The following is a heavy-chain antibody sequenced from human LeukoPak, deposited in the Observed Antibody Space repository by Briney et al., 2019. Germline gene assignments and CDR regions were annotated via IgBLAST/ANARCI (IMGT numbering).Heavy chain of an antibody. D-gene: IGHD2-2*02. CDR3: ARIFCSSTSCYIFRNDAFDI. V-gene: IGHV1-69*13. CDR1: GGTFSSYA. J-gene: IGHJ3*02. CDR2: IIPIFGTA. Sequence: SVKVSCKASGGTFSSYAISWVRQAPGQGLEWMGGIIPIFGTANYAQKFQGRVTITADESTSTAYMELSSLRSEDTAVYYCARIFCSSTSCYIFRNDAFDIWGQGIMVTVSS.